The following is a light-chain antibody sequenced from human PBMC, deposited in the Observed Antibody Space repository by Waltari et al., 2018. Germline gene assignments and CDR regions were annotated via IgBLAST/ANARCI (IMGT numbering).Light chain of an antibody. J-gene: IGKJ1*01. V-gene: IGKV1-5*03. Sequence: DIQMTQSPSTLPASVGDRVTITCRAIQSISSGLAWYQQKPGKAPKLLIYRASTLESGVPSRFSGSGSGTELTLTISSLQPDDFATYYCQQYNSYPWTFGQGTKVEIK. CDR2: RAS. CDR1: QSISSG. CDR3: QQYNSYPWT.